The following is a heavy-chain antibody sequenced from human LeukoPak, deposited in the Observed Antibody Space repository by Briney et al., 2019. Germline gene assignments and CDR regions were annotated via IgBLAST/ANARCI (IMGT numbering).Heavy chain of an antibody. D-gene: IGHD3-22*01. Sequence: PGGSLRLSCAASGFTFSSYAMSWVRQAPGKGLEWVSAISGSGGSTYYADSVKGRFTISRDNSKNTLYLQMNSLRAEDTAVYYCASWRVGLRTGYDSSGYSYYFDYWGQGTLVTVSS. CDR2: ISGSGGST. CDR1: GFTFSSYA. J-gene: IGHJ4*02. V-gene: IGHV3-23*01. CDR3: ASWRVGLRTGYDSSGYSYYFDY.